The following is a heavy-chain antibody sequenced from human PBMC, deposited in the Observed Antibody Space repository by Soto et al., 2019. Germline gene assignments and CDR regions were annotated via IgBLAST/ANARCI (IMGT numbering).Heavy chain of an antibody. V-gene: IGHV4-59*01. CDR1: GGSISSYY. CDR3: ARGHYYDSSGYYFHWFDP. CDR2: IYYSGST. D-gene: IGHD3-22*01. J-gene: IGHJ5*01. Sequence: QVQLQESGPGLVKPSETLSLTCTVSGGSISSYYWSWIRQPPGEGLEWIGYIYYSGSTNYNPSLKSRVTIPLATYKNQFSQKLSSVTAADTAGYYCARGHYYDSSGYYFHWFDPWGQGTLVTVSS.